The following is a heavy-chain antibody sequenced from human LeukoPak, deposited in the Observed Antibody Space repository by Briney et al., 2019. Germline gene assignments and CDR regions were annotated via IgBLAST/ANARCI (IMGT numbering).Heavy chain of an antibody. CDR1: GGTFSSYA. Sequence: SVKVSCKASGGTFSSYAISWVRQAPGQGLEWMGGIIPIFGTANYAQKFQGRVTITADESTSTAYMELSSLRSEDTAVYYCARAPTQMATESYYFDYWGQGTLVIVSS. D-gene: IGHD5-24*01. J-gene: IGHJ4*02. CDR2: IIPIFGTA. CDR3: ARAPTQMATESYYFDY. V-gene: IGHV1-69*01.